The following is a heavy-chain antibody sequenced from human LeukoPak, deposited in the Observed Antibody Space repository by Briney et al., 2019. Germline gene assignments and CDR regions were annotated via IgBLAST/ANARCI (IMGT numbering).Heavy chain of an antibody. CDR3: ASGQQQAAFDY. J-gene: IGHJ4*02. Sequence: PSETLSLTCTVSGGSKSSYYWSWIRQPPGKGLEWIGYIYYSGSTNYNPSLKSRVTISVDTSKNQFSLKLSSVTAADTAVYYCASGQQQAAFDYWGQGTLVTVSS. CDR1: GGSKSSYY. D-gene: IGHD6-13*01. V-gene: IGHV4-59*08. CDR2: IYYSGST.